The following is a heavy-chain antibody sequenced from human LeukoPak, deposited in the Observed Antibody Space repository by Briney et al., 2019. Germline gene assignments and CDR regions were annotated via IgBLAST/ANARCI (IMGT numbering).Heavy chain of an antibody. Sequence: GGSLRLSCAASGFKFSNYAMSWVRQAPGKGLEWVSAISGTGGNTYYADSVKGRFTISRDNSRHTLYLQMNSLRAEDTAVYYCAKDTRALLRLGYFDCWGQGTLVTVSS. J-gene: IGHJ4*02. CDR3: AKDTRALLRLGYFDC. V-gene: IGHV3-23*01. D-gene: IGHD1-26*01. CDR2: ISGTGGNT. CDR1: GFKFSNYA.